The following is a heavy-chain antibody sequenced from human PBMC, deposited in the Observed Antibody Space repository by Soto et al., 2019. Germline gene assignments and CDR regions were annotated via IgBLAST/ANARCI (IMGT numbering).Heavy chain of an antibody. V-gene: IGHV1-69*01. CDR1: GGTVSSDS. CDR3: ASDLSSDSTGCRGYDL. CDR2: FIPLFVSA. J-gene: IGHJ4*02. Sequence: QVPLVQSGAEVKKPGSSVTVSCQASGGTVSSDSITWVLQAPGNGLECLGVFIPLFVSAHYAQKFQGRVTITADESTSPTYMELSGLRSEDTAIYSCASDLSSDSTGCRGYDLWGQGTMVTVSS. D-gene: IGHD3-22*01.